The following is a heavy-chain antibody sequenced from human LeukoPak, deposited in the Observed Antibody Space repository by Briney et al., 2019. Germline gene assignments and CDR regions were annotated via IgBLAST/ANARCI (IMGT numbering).Heavy chain of an antibody. Sequence: GGSLRLSCAASGFSFGSSVMSWVRQAPGKGLEWVSAITADGGGTNHADPVKGRFTISRDNSKNTLFLQMNSLRAEDTAVYYCARGLPGGFVGFSSSWYPLDYWGQGALVTVSS. J-gene: IGHJ4*02. V-gene: IGHV3-23*01. CDR2: ITADGGGT. D-gene: IGHD6-13*01. CDR3: ARGLPGGFVGFSSSWYPLDY. CDR1: GFSFGSSV.